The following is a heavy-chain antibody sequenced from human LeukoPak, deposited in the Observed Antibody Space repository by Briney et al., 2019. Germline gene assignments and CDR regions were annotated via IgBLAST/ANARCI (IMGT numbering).Heavy chain of an antibody. CDR3: ARGKDYADSLIDY. CDR2: ISSSSSYI. V-gene: IGHV3-21*04. J-gene: IGHJ4*02. CDR1: GFTFSSYS. Sequence: PGGSLRLSCAASGFTFSSYSMNWVRQAPGEGLEWVSSISSSSSYIYYADSVKGRFTISRDDSKNTLYLQMNSLRAEDTAVYYCARGKDYADSLIDYWGQGTLVTVSS. D-gene: IGHD3-22*01.